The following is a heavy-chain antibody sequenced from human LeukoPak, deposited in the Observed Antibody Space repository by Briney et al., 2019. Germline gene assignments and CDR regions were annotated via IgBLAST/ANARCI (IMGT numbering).Heavy chain of an antibody. V-gene: IGHV1-2*02. D-gene: IGHD6-13*01. CDR3: VRRYSSSPNWFDP. J-gene: IGHJ5*02. CDR2: INPNSGGT. CDR1: GYTFTGYY. Sequence: GASVKVSCKASGYTFTGYYMHWVRQAPGQGLEWMGWINPNSGGTNYAQKFQGRVTMTRDTSISTAYMELSRLRSDDTAVYYCVRRYSSSPNWFDPWGQGTLVTVSS.